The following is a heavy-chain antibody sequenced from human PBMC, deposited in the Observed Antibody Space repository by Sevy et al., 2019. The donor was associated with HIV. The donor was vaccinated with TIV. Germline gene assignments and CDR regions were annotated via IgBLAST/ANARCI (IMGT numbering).Heavy chain of an antibody. Sequence: SETLSLTCTVSGASVSYGNYYWTWIRQPPGKGLEWVGYISYIGSTNYNPSLKSRVTISIDTAKNQLSLRLNSVTATDTAVYYCVRDRIAAAGGYFDYWGQGALVTVSS. CDR2: ISYIGST. J-gene: IGHJ4*02. D-gene: IGHD6-13*01. CDR3: VRDRIAAAGGYFDY. V-gene: IGHV4-61*01. CDR1: GASVSYGNYY.